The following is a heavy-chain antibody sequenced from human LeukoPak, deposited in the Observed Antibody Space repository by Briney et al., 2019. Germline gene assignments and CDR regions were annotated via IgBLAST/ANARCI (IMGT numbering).Heavy chain of an antibody. Sequence: ASVKVSYKASGYTFTSYDINWVRQATGQGLEWMGWMNPNSGNTGYAQKFQGRVTMTRNTSISTAYMELSSLRSEDTAVYYCARVEVVPAANFDYWGQGTLVTVSS. CDR3: ARVEVVPAANFDY. J-gene: IGHJ4*02. CDR2: MNPNSGNT. CDR1: GYTFTSYD. V-gene: IGHV1-8*01. D-gene: IGHD2-2*01.